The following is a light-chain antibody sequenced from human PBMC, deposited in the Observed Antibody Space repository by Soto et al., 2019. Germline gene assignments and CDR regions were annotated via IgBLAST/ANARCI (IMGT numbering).Light chain of an antibody. Sequence: EIVMTQSPATLSVSTGERATLSCRASQSVSSNLAWYQQKPGQAPRLLIYGTSTRTTGIPARFSGSGSGTEFPLTISSLQSEDFAVYYCQQYNNWPTITFGQGIKLEIK. CDR2: GTS. CDR3: QQYNNWPTIT. J-gene: IGKJ2*01. V-gene: IGKV3-15*01. CDR1: QSVSSN.